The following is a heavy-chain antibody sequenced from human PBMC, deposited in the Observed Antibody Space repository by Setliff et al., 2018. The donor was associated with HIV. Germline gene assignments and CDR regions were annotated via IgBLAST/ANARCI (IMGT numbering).Heavy chain of an antibody. CDR2: IYRSGST. CDR3: ARHDCGGDCSINWFDP. CDR1: GYAINNNFF. V-gene: IGHV4-38-2*01. J-gene: IGHJ5*02. Sequence: PSETLSLTCAVSGYAINNNFFWGWVRQPPGKGLEWIGSIYRSGSTYYNPSLKSRVTISLDTSNNHFSLKLSSVTAADTAVYYCARHDCGGDCSINWFDPWGQGTLVTVSS. D-gene: IGHD2-21*02.